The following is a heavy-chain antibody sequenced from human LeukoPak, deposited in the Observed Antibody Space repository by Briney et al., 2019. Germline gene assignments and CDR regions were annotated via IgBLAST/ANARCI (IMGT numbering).Heavy chain of an antibody. CDR2: TYQRSKRYN. CDR1: GDDVSSNRAA. V-gene: IGHV6-1*01. Sequence: SQTLSLTCDISGDDVSSNRAAWNWIRQSPSRGLEWLARTYQRSKRYNDYAESVKSRININTDTAKNQISLQLRSVTPEDTAVYYCVRAQWLQWDYYYTDVWGSGTTVTISS. D-gene: IGHD5-24*01. CDR3: VRAQWLQWDYYYTDV. J-gene: IGHJ6*03.